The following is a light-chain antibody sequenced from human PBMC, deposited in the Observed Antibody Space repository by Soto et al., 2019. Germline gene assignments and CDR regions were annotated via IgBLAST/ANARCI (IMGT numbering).Light chain of an antibody. CDR1: QSVNSNY. CDR2: GAS. J-gene: IGKJ2*01. CDR3: PQYGTSPHT. V-gene: IGKV3-20*01. Sequence: EIVLTQSPGTLSLSPGERATLSCRASQSVNSNYLAWYQQKPGQVPRPLIYGASLRAAGVPDRLHGSGSGTDSTLTISRLEPEDYAVYSGPQYGTSPHTFGQGTKLEIK.